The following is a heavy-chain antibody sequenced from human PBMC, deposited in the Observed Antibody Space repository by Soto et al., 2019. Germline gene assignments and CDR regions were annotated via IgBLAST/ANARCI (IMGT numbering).Heavy chain of an antibody. Sequence: QVQLVQSGAEVKKPGSSVKVSCKASGGTFSSYAISWVRQAPGQGLEWMGGIIPIFGTANYAQKFQGRVTNTADESTSTAYMELSSLRSEDTAVYYCAREGRYCSSTSCYKPYYYYGMDVWGQGTTVTVSS. D-gene: IGHD2-2*02. J-gene: IGHJ6*02. CDR1: GGTFSSYA. V-gene: IGHV1-69*01. CDR2: IIPIFGTA. CDR3: AREGRYCSSTSCYKPYYYYGMDV.